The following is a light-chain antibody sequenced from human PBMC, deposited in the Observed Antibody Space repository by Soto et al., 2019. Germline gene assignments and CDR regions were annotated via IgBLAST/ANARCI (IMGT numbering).Light chain of an antibody. CDR3: MQALQTPLT. CDR1: QSLLHSNAYNC. CDR2: LVS. V-gene: IGKV2-28*01. J-gene: IGKJ5*01. Sequence: EIVLTQSPLSLPVTPGEPASNSCRSSQSLLHSNAYNCVDWYLQKPGQSPQLLIYLVSNRASGVPDRFSGSRSGTDFTLKISRVEAEDVGLYYCMQALQTPLTFGQGTRLDIK.